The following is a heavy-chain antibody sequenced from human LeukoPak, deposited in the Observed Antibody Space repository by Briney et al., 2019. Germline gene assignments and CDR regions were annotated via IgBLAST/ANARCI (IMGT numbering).Heavy chain of an antibody. CDR3: AIIRRYCTNGVCESY. D-gene: IGHD2-8*01. Sequence: GGSLRLSCAASGFTFSNYAMSWVRQAPGKGLEWVSTISGSGGTTYHADSVKGRFTISRDNSKNTLYLQMNSLRAEDTAVYYCAIIRRYCTNGVCESYWGQGTLVTVFS. CDR1: GFTFSNYA. V-gene: IGHV3-23*01. J-gene: IGHJ4*02. CDR2: ISGSGGTT.